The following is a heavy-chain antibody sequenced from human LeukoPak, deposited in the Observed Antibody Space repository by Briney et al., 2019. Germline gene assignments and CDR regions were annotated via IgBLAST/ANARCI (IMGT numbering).Heavy chain of an antibody. CDR2: ISSNGGTT. D-gene: IGHD3-3*02. V-gene: IGHV3-64*01. CDR3: ARSRGISASPNWFDP. Sequence: GGSLRLSCAASGFTFSSYAMHWVRQAPGKGLDYVSGISSNGGTTYYANSVKGRFTISRDNSKNTLCLQMGSLGIEDMGVYYCARSRGISASPNWFDPWGQGTLVTVSS. CDR1: GFTFSSYA. J-gene: IGHJ5*02.